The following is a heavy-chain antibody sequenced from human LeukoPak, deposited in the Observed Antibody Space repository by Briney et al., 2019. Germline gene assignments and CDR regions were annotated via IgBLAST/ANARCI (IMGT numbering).Heavy chain of an antibody. J-gene: IGHJ6*02. D-gene: IGHD2-2*01. CDR3: ARDRSTSRYYHGMDV. CDR1: DSTFSSFS. V-gene: IGHV3-21*01. CDR2: ISSRSAHI. Sequence: GGSLRLSCAASDSTFSSFSMRWARQAPGKGLFWVAAISSRSAHIYYADSVKGRFTISRDNAKKSLYLEMDNLRADDTAVYYCARDRSTSRYYHGMDVWGPGTTVIVSS.